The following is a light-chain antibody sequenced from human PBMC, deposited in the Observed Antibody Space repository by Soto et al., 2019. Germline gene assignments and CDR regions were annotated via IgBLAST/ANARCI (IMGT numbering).Light chain of an antibody. J-gene: IGKJ4*01. V-gene: IGKV3-15*01. Sequence: EIVMTQSPATLSVSPGERATLSGSASQSVSSNLAWYQQKPGQAPRLLIYGVSTRATGIPARFSGSGSETKFTLTISSLQSEDFAVYYCQQYNNWPPLTFGGGTKVDIK. CDR2: GVS. CDR3: QQYNNWPPLT. CDR1: QSVSSN.